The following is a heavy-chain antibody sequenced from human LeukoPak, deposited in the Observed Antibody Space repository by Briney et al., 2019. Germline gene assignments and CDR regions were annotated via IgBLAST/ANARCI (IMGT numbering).Heavy chain of an antibody. V-gene: IGHV5-10-1*01. Sequence: GESLKISCKGSGYSFTSYWINWVRQMPGKGLEWMGRIDPSDSYTNYSPSFQGHVTMSTDKSISTAYLQWSSLKASDTAMYYCARRDSSGWSECFQHWDQGTLVIVSS. CDR3: ARRDSSGWSECFQH. J-gene: IGHJ1*01. CDR1: GYSFTSYW. D-gene: IGHD3-22*01. CDR2: IDPSDSYT.